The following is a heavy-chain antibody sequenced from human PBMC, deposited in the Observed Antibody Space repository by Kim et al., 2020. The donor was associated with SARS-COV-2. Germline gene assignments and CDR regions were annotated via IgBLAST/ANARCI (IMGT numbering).Heavy chain of an antibody. J-gene: IGHJ4*02. D-gene: IGHD6-13*01. CDR3: ATLAAAAPGDY. Sequence: SETLSLTCAVYGGSFSGYYWSWIRQPPGKGLEWIGEINHSGSTNYNPSLKSRVTISVDTSKNQFSLKLSSVTAADTAVYYCATLAAAAPGDYWGQGTLVTVSS. V-gene: IGHV4-34*01. CDR1: GGSFSGYY. CDR2: INHSGST.